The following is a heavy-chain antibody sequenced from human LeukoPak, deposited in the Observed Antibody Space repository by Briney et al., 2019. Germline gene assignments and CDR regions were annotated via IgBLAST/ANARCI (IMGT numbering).Heavy chain of an antibody. CDR3: ARRGRESRYFDWLLYYIDH. D-gene: IGHD3-9*01. Sequence: PSETLSLTCTVSGASISAYSWSWIRQPPGKGLEWIGCIHYSVNTHCNPSLESRVTLSVDTSKNQFSLKLSSVTAADTAVYYCARRGRESRYFDWLLYYIDHWGQGALVTVSS. J-gene: IGHJ4*02. V-gene: IGHV4-59*08. CDR1: GASISAYS. CDR2: IHYSVNT.